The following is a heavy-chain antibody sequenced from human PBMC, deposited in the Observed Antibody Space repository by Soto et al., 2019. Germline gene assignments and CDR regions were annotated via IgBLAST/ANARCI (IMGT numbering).Heavy chain of an antibody. D-gene: IGHD4-17*01. J-gene: IGHJ4*02. CDR3: AHAGDYALMTFDH. Sequence: QITLKESGPTLVRPAQTLTLTCDFSGFSLSTYHLGVAWIRQPPGKALEWLALIYWDDDKRYSPSLKDRLAISNDTSSNQVVLTITNMDPGDTATYFCAHAGDYALMTFDHWGPGTLVTLSS. CDR1: GFSLSTYHLG. CDR2: IYWDDDK. V-gene: IGHV2-5*02.